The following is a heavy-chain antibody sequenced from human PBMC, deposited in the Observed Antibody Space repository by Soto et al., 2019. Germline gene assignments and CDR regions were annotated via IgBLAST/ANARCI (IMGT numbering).Heavy chain of an antibody. D-gene: IGHD2-2*01. CDR2: IRSKANTYAT. V-gene: IGHV3-73*02. CDR1: GFTFSDST. J-gene: IGHJ4*02. Sequence: EVQLVESGGGLVQPGGSLKLSCAAFGFTFSDSTMHWVRQASGKGLEWVGRIRSKANTYATAYAASVKGRFTVSRDESKNTAYLQMNSLKIEDTAVYYCIRSLSSANDYWGQGTLVTVSS. CDR3: IRSLSSANDY.